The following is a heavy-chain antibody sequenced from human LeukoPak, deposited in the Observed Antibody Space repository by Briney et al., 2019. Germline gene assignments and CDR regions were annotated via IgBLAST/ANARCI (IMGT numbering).Heavy chain of an antibody. J-gene: IGHJ4*02. CDR1: GFTFSSYW. D-gene: IGHD6-13*01. V-gene: IGHV3-7*04. CDR2: IKQDGSEK. CDR3: ARGTIAAAGYYYFDY. Sequence: GGSLRLSCAASGFTFSSYWMSWVRQAPGKGLEWVANIKQDGSEKYYVDSVKGRFTISRDNAKNSLYRQMNSLRAEDTAVYYCARGTIAAAGYYYFDYWGQGTQVTVSS.